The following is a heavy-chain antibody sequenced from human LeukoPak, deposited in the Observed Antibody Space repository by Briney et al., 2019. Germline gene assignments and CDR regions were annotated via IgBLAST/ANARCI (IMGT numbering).Heavy chain of an antibody. J-gene: IGHJ6*03. V-gene: IGHV4-59*01. D-gene: IGHD3-3*01. Sequence: SQTLSLTCTVSGGSISDYYWNWIRQPPGNGLEWIGYIYYSGSTTYSPSLKSRVTMSVDTAKNRFSLKLWSVTAADTAVYYCARGDFCSKSNCYLRPMDVWGKGTTVTVSS. CDR3: ARGDFCSKSNCYLRPMDV. CDR1: GGSISDYY. CDR2: IYYSGST.